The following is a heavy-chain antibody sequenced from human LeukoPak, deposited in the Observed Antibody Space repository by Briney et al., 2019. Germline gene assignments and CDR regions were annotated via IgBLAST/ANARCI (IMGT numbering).Heavy chain of an antibody. Sequence: GGSLRLSCAASGFTFSSYCMHWVRQAPGKGLVWVSRINSDGSSTSYADSVKGRFTISRDNAKNTLYLQMNSLRAEDTAVYYCASLGGSSWVRDYYGMDVWGQGTTVTVSS. J-gene: IGHJ6*02. V-gene: IGHV3-74*01. CDR2: INSDGSST. D-gene: IGHD6-13*01. CDR3: ASLGGSSWVRDYYGMDV. CDR1: GFTFSSYC.